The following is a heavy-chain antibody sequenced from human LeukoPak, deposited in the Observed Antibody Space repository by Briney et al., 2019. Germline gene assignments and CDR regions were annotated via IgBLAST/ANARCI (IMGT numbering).Heavy chain of an antibody. D-gene: IGHD3-10*01. V-gene: IGHV3-23*01. J-gene: IGHJ5*02. CDR2: ISGVGGST. CDR1: AFTFSTYP. Sequence: PGGSLRLSCAASAFTFSTYPMSWVRQAPGKGLEWVSAISGVGGSTFYADSVKGRSTISRDNSKNTLYLEMNSLRAEDTAVYYCAKGGSYYTSSWFDPWGQGTLVTVSS. CDR3: AKGGSYYTSSWFDP.